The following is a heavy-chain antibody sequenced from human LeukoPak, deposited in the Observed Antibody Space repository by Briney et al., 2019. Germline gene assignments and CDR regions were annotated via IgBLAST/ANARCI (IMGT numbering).Heavy chain of an antibody. V-gene: IGHV3-21*01. CDR1: GFTLSSYS. CDR3: ARDESGYDILTGSAGY. CDR2: ISSSSSYI. J-gene: IGHJ4*02. Sequence: PGGSLRLSCAASGFTLSSYSMNWVRQAPGKGLEWVSSISSSSSYIYYADSVKGRFTISRDNAKNSLYLQMNSLRAEDTAVYYCARDESGYDILTGSAGYWGQGTLVTVSS. D-gene: IGHD3-9*01.